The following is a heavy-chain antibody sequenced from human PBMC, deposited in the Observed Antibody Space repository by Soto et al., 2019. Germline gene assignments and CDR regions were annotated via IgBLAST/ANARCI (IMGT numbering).Heavy chain of an antibody. Sequence: EVQLLESGGDLIQPGGSLRLSCVASGFTFSNYAMNWVRQAPGKGLEWVSTISGSSDTTYYADSVKGRFTISRDNSKNTLYLQMNSLRAEDTAVYYCASKLTYGASSDYWGQGTLVTVSS. CDR3: ASKLTYGASSDY. CDR2: ISGSSDTT. V-gene: IGHV3-23*01. J-gene: IGHJ4*02. CDR1: GFTFSNYA. D-gene: IGHD4-17*01.